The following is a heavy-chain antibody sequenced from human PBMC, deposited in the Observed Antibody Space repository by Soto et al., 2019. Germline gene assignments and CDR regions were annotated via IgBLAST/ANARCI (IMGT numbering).Heavy chain of an antibody. CDR3: ARDRYYYDTSGYDFIDY. CDR1: GYTFTSYG. D-gene: IGHD3-22*01. V-gene: IGHV1-18*04. J-gene: IGHJ4*02. CDR2: IGAYNGNT. Sequence: ASVKVSCKASGYTFTSYGISWVRQAPGQGLEWMGWIGAYNGNTNYAQKIQGRVTMTTDTSTSTAYMELRSLRSDDTAVYYCARDRYYYDTSGYDFIDYWGQGTLVTVSS.